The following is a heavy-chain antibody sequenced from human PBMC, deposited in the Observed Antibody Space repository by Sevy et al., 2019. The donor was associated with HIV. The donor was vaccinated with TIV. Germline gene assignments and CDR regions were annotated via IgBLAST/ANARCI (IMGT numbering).Heavy chain of an antibody. CDR2: IYHTGST. J-gene: IGHJ4*02. CDR1: GGSISGRSYY. V-gene: IGHV4-39*01. CDR3: DLSMGYSYGLDY. Sequence: SETLSLTCTVSGGSISGRSYYWGWIRQPPGKGLEWIGNIYHTGSTYYHPSLKSRFTVSVDTSKKQFSLNLTSVTAADTAVYYCDLSMGYSYGLDYWGQGTLVTVSS. D-gene: IGHD5-18*01.